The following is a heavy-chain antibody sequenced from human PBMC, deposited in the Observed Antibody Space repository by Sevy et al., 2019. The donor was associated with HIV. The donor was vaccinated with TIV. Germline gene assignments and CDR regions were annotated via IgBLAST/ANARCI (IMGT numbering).Heavy chain of an antibody. Sequence: GGSLRLSCAASGFTFRSFWMHWVRQAPGKGLEWVANIKQDGSEKYYVHSVKGRFTISRDNAKNSLYLQMKSLRAEDTAVYYCAREIGGGNSFWGQGTLVTVSS. CDR2: IKQDGSEK. J-gene: IGHJ4*02. V-gene: IGHV3-7*01. CDR1: GFTFRSFW. CDR3: AREIGGGNSF. D-gene: IGHD1-1*01.